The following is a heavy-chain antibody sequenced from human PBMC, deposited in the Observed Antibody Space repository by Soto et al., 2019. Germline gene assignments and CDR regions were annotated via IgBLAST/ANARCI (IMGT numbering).Heavy chain of an antibody. CDR1: GFTFSSYG. CDR2: ISYDGSNK. J-gene: IGHJ4*02. V-gene: IGHV3-30*18. Sequence: PGGSLRLSCAASGFTFSSYGMHWVRQAPGKGLEWVAVISYDGSNKYYADSVKGRFTISRDNSKNTLYLQMSSLRAEDTAVYYCAKGRRYYYDSSGYYSFDYWGQGTLVTVSS. D-gene: IGHD3-22*01. CDR3: AKGRRYYYDSSGYYSFDY.